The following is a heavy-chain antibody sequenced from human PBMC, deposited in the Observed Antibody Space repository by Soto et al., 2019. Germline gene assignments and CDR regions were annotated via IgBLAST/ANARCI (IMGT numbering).Heavy chain of an antibody. CDR1: GFTFSSYI. D-gene: IGHD5-12*01. V-gene: IGHV3-21*01. CDR3: AREVSGYDHYFDY. Sequence: GGSLRLSCAASGFTFSSYIMNWVRQAPGKGLEWVSSISSSSSYIYYADSVKGRFTISRDNAKNSLYLQMNSLRAEDTAVYYCAREVSGYDHYFDYWGQGTLVTVSS. CDR2: ISSSSSYI. J-gene: IGHJ4*02.